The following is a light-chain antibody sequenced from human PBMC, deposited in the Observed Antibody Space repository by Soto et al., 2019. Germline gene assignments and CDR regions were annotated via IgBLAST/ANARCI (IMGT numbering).Light chain of an antibody. V-gene: IGKV1-5*03. CDR1: QTINVW. CDR3: QQYKTYSYT. Sequence: DIHMTQSPSTLSASVGDRVTITCRASQTINVWLAWYQQKPGKAPKLLISKASSLESGVPSRFSGIGSGTEFTLTISLLQPDDIANYYCQQYKTYSYTFGQGTELVVK. CDR2: KAS. J-gene: IGKJ2*01.